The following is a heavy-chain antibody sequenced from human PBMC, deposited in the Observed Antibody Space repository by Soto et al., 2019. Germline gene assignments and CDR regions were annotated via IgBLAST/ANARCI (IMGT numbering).Heavy chain of an antibody. D-gene: IGHD1-1*01. Sequence: SETLSLTCAVSGASVRSYHWSWIRQAARKGLEWIGRVQMSGTTNYNPSLKTRVTMSLDTSKNEVSLRMTSVTAADTAVYFCAKDRSTMRWFDPWGQGILVTVSS. CDR1: GASVRSYH. V-gene: IGHV4-4*07. J-gene: IGHJ5*02. CDR2: VQMSGTT. CDR3: AKDRSTMRWFDP.